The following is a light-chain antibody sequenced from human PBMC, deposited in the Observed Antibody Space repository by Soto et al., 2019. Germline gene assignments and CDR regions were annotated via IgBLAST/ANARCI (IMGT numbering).Light chain of an antibody. Sequence: EIVRTKSPATLSVSPGERATLSCRASQRVSSNLAWYQQKPGQAPRLLIYGASTRATVIPARFSGSGSGTEFTLTISSLQSEDFAVYDCQQYNNWPPITFGQGTRLEIK. CDR2: GAS. CDR1: QRVSSN. CDR3: QQYNNWPPIT. V-gene: IGKV3-15*01. J-gene: IGKJ5*01.